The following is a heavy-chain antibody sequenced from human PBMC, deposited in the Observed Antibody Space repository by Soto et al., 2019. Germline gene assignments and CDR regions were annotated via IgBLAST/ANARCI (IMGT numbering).Heavy chain of an antibody. CDR2: VNHAGAA. Sequence: QVHLQQWGAGLLRPSETLSLTCNVSGGSLTGYFWNWIRQPPGRPMEWISEVNHAGAATYNPSLRSRVTLSVDTSKNQFPLRLASVAATDTALYFCARGYFTRQSLDYWDQGALVTVSS. J-gene: IGHJ4*02. V-gene: IGHV4-34*01. CDR3: ARGYFTRQSLDY. CDR1: GGSLTGYF.